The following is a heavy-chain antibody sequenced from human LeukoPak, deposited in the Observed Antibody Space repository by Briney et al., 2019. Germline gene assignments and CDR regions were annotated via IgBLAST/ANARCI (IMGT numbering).Heavy chain of an antibody. CDR1: GGSISSYY. V-gene: IGHV4-59*01. CDR3: ARGEPYYDILTGYYPNWFDP. Sequence: ASETLSLTCTVSGGSISSYYWSWIRQPPGKGQDWIGYIYYSGSTNYNTSLKSRVTISVDTSKNQFSLKLSSVTAADTAVYYCARGEPYYDILTGYYPNWFDPWGQGTLVTVSS. J-gene: IGHJ5*02. D-gene: IGHD3-9*01. CDR2: IYYSGST.